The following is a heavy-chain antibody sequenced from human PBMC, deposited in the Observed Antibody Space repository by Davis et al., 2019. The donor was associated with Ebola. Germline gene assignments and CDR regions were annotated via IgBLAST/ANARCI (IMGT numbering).Heavy chain of an antibody. V-gene: IGHV5-51*01. CDR3: ATATDWDRHFLH. J-gene: IGHJ1*01. D-gene: IGHD2-21*01. CDR2: IHSGDSDT. Sequence: GESLKISCKTSGYDSTEYWFAWVRHMPGKGLEWMGIIHSGDSDTAYSPSFQDQVTFSVDKSISTAYLQWPSLKPSDTATYYCATATDWDRHFLHWGQGTLVTVST. CDR1: GYDSTEYW.